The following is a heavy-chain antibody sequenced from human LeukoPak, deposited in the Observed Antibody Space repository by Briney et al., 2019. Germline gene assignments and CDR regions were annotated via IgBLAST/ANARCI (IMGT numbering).Heavy chain of an antibody. CDR3: TRLMYYDYVWGSYPLGPFDY. J-gene: IGHJ4*02. D-gene: IGHD3-16*01. CDR2: INYSGST. V-gene: IGHV4-39*01. Sequence: SETLSLTCTVSGGSISSSSYYWGWIRQPPGKGLEWIGSINYSGSTYYNPSLKSRVTISVDTSKNQVSLKLNSVTAADTAVYYCTRLMYYDYVWGSYPLGPFDYWGRGTLVTVSS. CDR1: GGSISSSSYY.